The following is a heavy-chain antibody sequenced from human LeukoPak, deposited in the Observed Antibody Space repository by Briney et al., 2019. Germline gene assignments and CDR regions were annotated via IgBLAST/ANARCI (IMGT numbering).Heavy chain of an antibody. CDR3: AKDAENGSAWFDY. J-gene: IGHJ5*01. V-gene: IGHV1-2*04. Sequence: ATVTDACKPSGCTFTDYCIHWVRQAPGQGQEWLGWINPNGGGTNYAQKFQGWVTMTMDPSITTVYMELSRLKSDDTAVYYCAKDAENGSAWFDYWGRGTLVTVSS. CDR2: INPNGGGT. D-gene: IGHD5-24*01. CDR1: GCTFTDYC.